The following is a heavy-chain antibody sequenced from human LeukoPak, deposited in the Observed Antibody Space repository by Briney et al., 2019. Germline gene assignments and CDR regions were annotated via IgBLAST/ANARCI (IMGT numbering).Heavy chain of an antibody. Sequence: PSETLSLTCTVSGGSISSYYWSWIRQSPGKGLEWIGFVYDNGNTNYNSSLQSRVTMSVDTSTNQLSLKMTSVTAADTAIYYCARVFRGVVTSNWFDPWGQGTLVTVSS. CDR2: VYDNGNT. D-gene: IGHD2-21*02. V-gene: IGHV4-59*01. J-gene: IGHJ5*02. CDR3: ARVFRGVVTSNWFDP. CDR1: GGSISSYY.